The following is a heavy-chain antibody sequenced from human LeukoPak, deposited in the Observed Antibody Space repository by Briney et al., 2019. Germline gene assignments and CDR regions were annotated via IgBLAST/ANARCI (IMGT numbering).Heavy chain of an antibody. J-gene: IGHJ6*02. CDR2: INPSGGSK. CDR1: GYTFTNYY. CDR3: AREYSSSSFAYYYGMDV. V-gene: IGHV1-46*01. Sequence: ASVKVSCKASGYTFTNYYMHWVRQAPGQGLEWMGIINPSGGSKSYAQKFQGRVTMTRDTSTSTVYMYLSSLRSEDTAVYYCAREYSSSSFAYYYGMDVWGQGTTVTVSS. D-gene: IGHD6-6*01.